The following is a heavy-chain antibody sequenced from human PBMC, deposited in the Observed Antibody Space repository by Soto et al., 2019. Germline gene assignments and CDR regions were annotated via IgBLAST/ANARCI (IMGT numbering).Heavy chain of an antibody. D-gene: IGHD1-26*01. J-gene: IGHJ4*02. CDR1: GFTFSSYA. V-gene: IGHV3-30-3*01. Sequence: QVQLVESGGGVVQPGRSLRLSCAASGFTFSSYAMHWARQAPGKGLEWVAVISYDGSNKYYADSVKGRFTISRDNSKNTLYLQMNSLRAEDTAVYYCAEPRGVYWGQGTLVTVSS. CDR3: AEPRGVY. CDR2: ISYDGSNK.